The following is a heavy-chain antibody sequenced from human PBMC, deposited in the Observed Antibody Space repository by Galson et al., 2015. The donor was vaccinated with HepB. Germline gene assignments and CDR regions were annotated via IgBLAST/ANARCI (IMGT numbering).Heavy chain of an antibody. Sequence: SLRLSCAASAFTFSSYGMHWVRQAPGKGLEWVAFVRYDGSHKYYADSVNGRFTISRDNSKNTLYLQMSSLRAEDTAVYYCAKDTGVLRYFGCLDGWGQGTLVTVSS. D-gene: IGHD3-9*01. CDR2: VRYDGSHK. J-gene: IGHJ4*02. CDR3: AKDTGVLRYFGCLDG. V-gene: IGHV3-30*02. CDR1: AFTFSSYG.